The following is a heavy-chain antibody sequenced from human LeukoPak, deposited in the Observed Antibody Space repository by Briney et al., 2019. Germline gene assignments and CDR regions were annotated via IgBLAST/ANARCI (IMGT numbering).Heavy chain of an antibody. CDR2: INPNSGGT. V-gene: IGHV1-2*02. Sequence: GASVKVSCKASGYTFTSYDINWVRQATGQGLAWMGWINPNSGGTNYAQKFQGRVTMTRDTSISTAYMELSRLRSDDTAVYYCARDGSGWYGYWGQGTLVTVSS. CDR1: GYTFTSYD. J-gene: IGHJ4*02. CDR3: ARDGSGWYGY. D-gene: IGHD6-19*01.